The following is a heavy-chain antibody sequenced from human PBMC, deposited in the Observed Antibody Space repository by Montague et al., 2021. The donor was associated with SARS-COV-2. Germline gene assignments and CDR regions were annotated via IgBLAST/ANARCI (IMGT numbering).Heavy chain of an antibody. D-gene: IGHD2-2*01. CDR2: IYYSGSS. V-gene: IGHV4-39*01. Sequence: SETLSLTCSVSGDSISHSSFYWGWIRQPQGKGLEWIGRIYYSGSSSYNPSLMSRVTIYIDTSKNQFSLELSSVTAADTAVYYCARHTVFCTSTSCFQEPRLYFCMDVWGKRDHGHRLL. CDR1: GDSISHSSFY. J-gene: IGHJ6*03. CDR3: ARHTVFCTSTSCFQEPRLYFCMDV.